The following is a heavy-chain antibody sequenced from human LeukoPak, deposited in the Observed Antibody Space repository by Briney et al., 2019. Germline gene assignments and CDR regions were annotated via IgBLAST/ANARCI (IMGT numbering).Heavy chain of an antibody. CDR2: IYYSGST. Sequence: PSETLSLTCTVSGGSISSYYWSWIRQPPGKGLEWIGYIYYSGSTNYNPSLKSRVTISVDTSKNQFSLKLSSVTAADTAVYYCARDQDSSWYYYYYMDVWGKGTTVTVSS. J-gene: IGHJ6*03. V-gene: IGHV4-59*01. CDR3: ARDQDSSWYYYYYMDV. D-gene: IGHD3-22*01. CDR1: GGSISSYY.